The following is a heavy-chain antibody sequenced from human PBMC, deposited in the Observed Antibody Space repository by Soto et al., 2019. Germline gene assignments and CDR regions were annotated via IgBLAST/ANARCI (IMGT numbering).Heavy chain of an antibody. CDR2: MYYSGST. D-gene: IGHD1-1*01. J-gene: IGHJ6*02. V-gene: IGHV4-59*01. CDR3: ARGARHDMEAMDV. CDR1: GASISPYY. Sequence: QVQLQESGPGLMRPSETLSLTCTVSGASISPYYWIWIRQPPGKGLEWIASMYYSGSTTYNPSLKSRASTSVDTSKNQFSLKLRSVTATDTALYYCARGARHDMEAMDVWGQGTTVTVSS.